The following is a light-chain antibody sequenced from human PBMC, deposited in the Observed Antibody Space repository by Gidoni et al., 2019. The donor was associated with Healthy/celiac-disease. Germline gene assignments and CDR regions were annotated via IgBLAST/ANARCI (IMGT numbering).Light chain of an antibody. CDR2: AAS. CDR3: QQSYSTPL. Sequence: DIQMTKSPSSLSASVGDRVTITCRASQSISSYLNWYQQKPGKAPKLLIYAASSLQSGVPSRFSGSGSGTDFPLTISSLQPEDFANYYCQQSYSTPLFGQXTKVEIK. CDR1: QSISSY. J-gene: IGKJ1*01. V-gene: IGKV1-39*01.